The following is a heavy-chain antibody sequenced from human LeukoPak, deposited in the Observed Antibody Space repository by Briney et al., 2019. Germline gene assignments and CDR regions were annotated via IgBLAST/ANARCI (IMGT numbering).Heavy chain of an antibody. J-gene: IGHJ4*02. CDR2: IKQDGSEK. Sequence: GGSLRLSCAASGFTFSYYWMSWVRQAPGKGLEWVANIKQDGSEKYYVDSVKGRFTISRDNAKNSLYLQMSSLRVEDTAVYYCASWAGNTQSDSWSGPFDYWGQGTLATVSS. CDR1: GFTFSYYW. CDR3: ASWAGNTQSDSWSGPFDY. V-gene: IGHV3-7*01. D-gene: IGHD3-3*01.